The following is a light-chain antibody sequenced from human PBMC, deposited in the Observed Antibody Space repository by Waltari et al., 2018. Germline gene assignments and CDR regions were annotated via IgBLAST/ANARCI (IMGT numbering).Light chain of an antibody. J-gene: IGLJ3*02. CDR2: RNN. Sequence: QSVLTQPPSASGTPGQRVTISCSGSSSNIGSNYVYWYQQLPGTAPNLLIYRNNQRPSGGPDRFSGSESGTSASLAISGLRSDDEADYYCAAWDDSLSGGVFGGGTRLTVL. V-gene: IGLV1-47*01. CDR3: AAWDDSLSGGV. CDR1: SSNIGSNY.